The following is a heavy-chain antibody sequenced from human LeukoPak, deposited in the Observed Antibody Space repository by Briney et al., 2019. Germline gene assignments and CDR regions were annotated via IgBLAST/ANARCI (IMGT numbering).Heavy chain of an antibody. J-gene: IGHJ4*02. D-gene: IGHD6-13*01. V-gene: IGHV3-9*03. CDR1: GFIFNDYG. CDR3: AAKKGGCSNFDY. CDR2: ISRDGGTI. Sequence: QSGGSLRLSCVASGFIFNDYGMHWVRQAPGKGLEWVAGISRDGGTIFYADSVKGRFTISRDNARNSLYLQMNRLKAEDMAVEYCAAKKGGCSNFDYWGQGTLVTVSS.